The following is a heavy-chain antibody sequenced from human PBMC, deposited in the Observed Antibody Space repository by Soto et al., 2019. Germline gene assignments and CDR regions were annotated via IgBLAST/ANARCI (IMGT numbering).Heavy chain of an antibody. Sequence: EVQLLESGGDLVQPGGSLRLSCVASGFTFSDYVMSWVRQVPGKGLEWVSSISDGGERSDYRDSVRGRFTISRGNARFTLHLQMISLRVDDTAIYFCARDRSTDFGLDVWGQGTTVTVSS. CDR2: ISDGGERS. D-gene: IGHD3-3*01. V-gene: IGHV3-23*01. CDR3: ARDRSTDFGLDV. CDR1: GFTFSDYV. J-gene: IGHJ6*02.